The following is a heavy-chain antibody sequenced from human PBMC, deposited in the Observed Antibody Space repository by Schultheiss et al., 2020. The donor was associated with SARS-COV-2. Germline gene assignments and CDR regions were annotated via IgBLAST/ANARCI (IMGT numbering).Heavy chain of an antibody. D-gene: IGHD1-26*01. J-gene: IGHJ6*02. Sequence: GGSLRLSCAASGFTFDDYAMHWVRQAPGKGLEWVSLISWDGGSTYYADSVKGRFTISRDNSKNSLYLQMNSLRAEDTAVYYCAKCGSTCRNEMDVWGQGTTVTVSS. CDR1: GFTFDDYA. CDR2: ISWDGGST. CDR3: AKCGSTCRNEMDV. V-gene: IGHV3-43D*04.